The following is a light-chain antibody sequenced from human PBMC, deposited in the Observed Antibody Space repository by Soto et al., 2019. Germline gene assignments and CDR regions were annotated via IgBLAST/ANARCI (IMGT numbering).Light chain of an antibody. CDR3: QQSYTTASIT. Sequence: TQSPSSLSASVGDRVTITCRASQSISRNLNWYQHKPGKAPKLLIYAASSLQNGVPSRFSGGGSGTEFTLSISSLQPEDFGTYYCQQSYTTASITFGQGTRLEIK. CDR1: QSISRN. V-gene: IGKV1-39*01. CDR2: AAS. J-gene: IGKJ5*01.